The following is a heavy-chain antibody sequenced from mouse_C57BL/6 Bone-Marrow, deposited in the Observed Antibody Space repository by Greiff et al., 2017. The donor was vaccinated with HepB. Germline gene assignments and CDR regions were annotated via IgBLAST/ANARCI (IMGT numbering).Heavy chain of an antibody. CDR3: ASGGYPYCAMDY. D-gene: IGHD1-1*02. V-gene: IGHV1-55*01. Sequence: VQLQQPGAELVKPGASVKMSCKASGYTFTSYWITWVKQRPGQGLEWIGDIYPGSGSTNYNEKFKSKATLTVDTSSSTAYMQLSSLTSEDSAVYDCASGGYPYCAMDYWGQGTSVTVSS. CDR2: IYPGSGST. J-gene: IGHJ4*01. CDR1: GYTFTSYW.